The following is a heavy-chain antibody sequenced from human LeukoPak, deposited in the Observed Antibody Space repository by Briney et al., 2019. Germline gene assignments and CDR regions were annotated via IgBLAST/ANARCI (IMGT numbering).Heavy chain of an antibody. CDR2: ISYDGSNK. Sequence: PGRSLRLSCAVSGCTFSSYGMHWVRQAPGKGLEWVAVISYDGSNKYYADSVKSRLTISRDNSKNTLYLQMNSLRTEDTAVYYCGKTRGYSYGSLDYWGQGPLVTVSS. V-gene: IGHV3-30*18. J-gene: IGHJ4*02. CDR1: GCTFSSYG. CDR3: GKTRGYSYGSLDY. D-gene: IGHD5-18*01.